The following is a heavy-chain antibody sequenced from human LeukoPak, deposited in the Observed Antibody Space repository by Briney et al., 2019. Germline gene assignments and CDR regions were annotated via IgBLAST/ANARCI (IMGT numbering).Heavy chain of an antibody. J-gene: IGHJ4*02. Sequence: GASVKVSCKASGGTFSSYAISWVRQAPGQGLEWMGRIIPILGIANYAQKFQGRVTITADKSTSTAYMELSSLRSEDTAVYYCARAHIITMRFDYWGQGTLVTVSS. CDR1: GGTFSSYA. CDR3: ARAHIITMRFDY. CDR2: IIPILGIA. D-gene: IGHD3-3*01. V-gene: IGHV1-69*04.